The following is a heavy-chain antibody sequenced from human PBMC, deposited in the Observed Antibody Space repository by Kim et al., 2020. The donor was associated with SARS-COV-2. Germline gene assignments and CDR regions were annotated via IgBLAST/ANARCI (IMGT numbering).Heavy chain of an antibody. CDR3: ATSDPGTRDFWSGFYSRGFDP. CDR1: GGSISSSTSY. CDR2: IYYSGST. V-gene: IGHV4-39*01. Sequence: SETLSLTCTVSGGSISSSTSYWAWIRQPPGKGLEWIGSIYYSGSTYYNPSLKSRVTISLDTSKNQFSLQLSSLTATDTAVYYCATSDPGTRDFWSGFYSRGFDPWGQGTLVTVSS. D-gene: IGHD3-3*01. J-gene: IGHJ5*02.